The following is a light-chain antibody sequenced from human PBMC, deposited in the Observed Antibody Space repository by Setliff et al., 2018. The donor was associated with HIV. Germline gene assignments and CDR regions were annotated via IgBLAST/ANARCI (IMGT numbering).Light chain of an antibody. CDR1: RSNIGSPYD. CDR3: QSYDNILSGYF. V-gene: IGLV1-40*01. J-gene: IGLJ1*01. CDR2: AND. Sequence: QSVLTQPPSVSGAPGQRVTLSCTGSRSNIGSPYDVHWYQQLPGAAPKLLIYANDNRPSGVPDRFSGSRSGTSASLAIAGLQAEDEADYYCQSYDNILSGYFFGPGTKVTVL.